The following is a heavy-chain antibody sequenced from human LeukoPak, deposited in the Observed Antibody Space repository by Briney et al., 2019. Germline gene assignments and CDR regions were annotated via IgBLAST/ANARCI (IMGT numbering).Heavy chain of an antibody. CDR2: IIPIFGTA. CDR3: ATPRMWDGFDY. D-gene: IGHD1-26*01. V-gene: IGHV1-69*13. CDR1: GGTFSSYA. Sequence: ASVKVSCKASGGTFSSYAISWVRQAPGQGLEWMGGIIPIFGTANYAQKFQGRVTITADESTSTAYMELSSLRSEDTAVYYCATPRMWDGFDYWGQGTLVTVSS. J-gene: IGHJ4*02.